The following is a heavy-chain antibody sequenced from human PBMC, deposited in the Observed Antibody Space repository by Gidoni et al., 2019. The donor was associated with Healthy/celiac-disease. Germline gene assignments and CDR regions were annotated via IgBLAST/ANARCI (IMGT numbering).Heavy chain of an antibody. CDR1: GDTYSSYA. Sequence: VQLVQSGAEVKKPGSSVKVSCRASGDTYSSYAISWVRQAPGQGLEWMGGIIPIFGTANYAQKFQGRVTITADKSTSTAYMELSSLRAEDTAVYYCAAVGATTAYYFDYWGQGTLVTVSS. D-gene: IGHD1-26*01. J-gene: IGHJ4*02. CDR2: IIPIFGTA. V-gene: IGHV1-69*06. CDR3: AAVGATTAYYFDY.